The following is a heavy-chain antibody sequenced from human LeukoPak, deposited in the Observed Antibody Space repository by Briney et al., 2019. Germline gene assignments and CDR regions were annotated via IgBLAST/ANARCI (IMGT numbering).Heavy chain of an antibody. Sequence: ASVKVSCKASGYTFTDYFLHWVRQAPGQGLEWMGWIRPNSGGTECAQKFQGRVTMTRDTTISTAYMDLSYLESDDTAIYYCAREDTYFQDSSGYDAFDMWGQGTMVTVSS. V-gene: IGHV1-2*02. CDR2: IRPNSGGT. D-gene: IGHD3-22*01. J-gene: IGHJ3*02. CDR1: GYTFTDYF. CDR3: AREDTYFQDSSGYDAFDM.